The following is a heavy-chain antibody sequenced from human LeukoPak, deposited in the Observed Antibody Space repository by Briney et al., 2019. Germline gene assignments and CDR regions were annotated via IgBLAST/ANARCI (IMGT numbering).Heavy chain of an antibody. CDR2: ISSSGSTI. Sequence: PGGSLRLSCAASGFTFSSYAMSWVRQAPGKGLEWVSYISSSGSTIYYADSVKGRFTISRDNAKNSLYLQMNSLRAEDTAVYYCVSVAGTVLSAFDIWGQGTMVTVSS. D-gene: IGHD6-19*01. CDR3: VSVAGTVLSAFDI. CDR1: GFTFSSYA. V-gene: IGHV3-48*04. J-gene: IGHJ3*02.